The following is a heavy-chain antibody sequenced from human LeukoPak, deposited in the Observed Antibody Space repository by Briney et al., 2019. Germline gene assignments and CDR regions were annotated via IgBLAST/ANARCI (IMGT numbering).Heavy chain of an antibody. V-gene: IGHV1-18*01. CDR1: GYTFTNHG. Sequence: ASVKVSCKASGYTFTNHGISWVRQAPGQGLEWMGWISGYNGKTNYAQKLQGRVTMTTDTSTSTAYMELRSLRSDDTAVYYCARDTGIAVAGTGDFDYWGQGTLVTVSS. D-gene: IGHD6-13*01. CDR3: ARDTGIAVAGTGDFDY. CDR2: ISGYNGKT. J-gene: IGHJ4*02.